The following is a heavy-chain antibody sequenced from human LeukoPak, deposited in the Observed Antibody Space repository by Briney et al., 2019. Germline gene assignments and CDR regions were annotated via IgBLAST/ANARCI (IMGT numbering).Heavy chain of an antibody. J-gene: IGHJ4*02. Sequence: SETLSLTCTVSGGSISSSSYYWGWIRQPPGKGLEWIGSIYYSGSTYYNPSLKSRVTISVDTSKNQFSLKLSSVTAADTAVYYCARDPYSSSPGWGQGTLVTVSS. CDR3: ARDPYSSSPG. D-gene: IGHD6-6*01. CDR1: GGSISSSSYY. V-gene: IGHV4-39*07. CDR2: IYYSGST.